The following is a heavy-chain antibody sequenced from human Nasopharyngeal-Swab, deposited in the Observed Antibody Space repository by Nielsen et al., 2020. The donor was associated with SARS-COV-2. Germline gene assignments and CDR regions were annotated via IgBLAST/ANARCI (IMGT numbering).Heavy chain of an antibody. Sequence: SETLSLTCAVYGGSFSGYYWSWIRQPPGKGLEWIGEINHSGSTNYNTSLKSRVTISVDTSKNQFSLKLSSVTAADTAVYYCAREYSSSSALLDYWGQEPWSPSPQ. J-gene: IGHJ4*01. CDR3: AREYSSSSALLDY. CDR1: GGSFSGYY. D-gene: IGHD6-6*01. V-gene: IGHV4-34*01. CDR2: INHSGST.